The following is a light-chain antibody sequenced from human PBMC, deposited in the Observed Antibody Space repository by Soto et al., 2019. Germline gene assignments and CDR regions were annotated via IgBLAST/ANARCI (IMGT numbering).Light chain of an antibody. Sequence: QSVLPQPASVSGSPGQSITISCSGTSSDVGRHNAVSWYQQHPGKVPQLMIYDVSIRPSGISDRLSASKSGNMASLTISGLQAEDGADYYCSSYRVGGSYVFGTGTKGTVL. CDR1: SSDVGRHNA. J-gene: IGLJ1*01. CDR3: SSYRVGGSYV. V-gene: IGLV2-14*03. CDR2: DVS.